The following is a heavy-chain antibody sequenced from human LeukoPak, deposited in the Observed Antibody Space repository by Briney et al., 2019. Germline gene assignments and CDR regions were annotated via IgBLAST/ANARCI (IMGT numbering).Heavy chain of an antibody. CDR3: SRERAGVFQY. CDR2: IRGRVYGATT. J-gene: IGHJ4*02. Sequence: GRSLRLSCTAYGFIFGDYAMSWVRQAPGKGLEWVSLIRGRVYGATTEYAASVKGRFAMSRDDSKSIAYLQMNSLKSEDTAMYYCSRERAGVFQYWGQGILVTVSS. CDR1: GFIFGDYA. V-gene: IGHV3-49*04.